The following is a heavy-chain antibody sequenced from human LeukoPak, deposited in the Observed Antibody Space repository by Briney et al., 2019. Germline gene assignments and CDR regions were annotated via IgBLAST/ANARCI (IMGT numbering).Heavy chain of an antibody. CDR1: RFTVSSNY. CDR2: IYSGGST. J-gene: IGHJ4*02. D-gene: IGHD3-10*01. Sequence: PGGSLRLSCAASRFTVSSNYMSWVRQAPGKGLEWVSVIYSGGSTYYADSVKGRFTISRDNSKNTLYLQMNSLRAEDTAVYYCARGYYYGSGSYFDYWGQGTLVTVSS. V-gene: IGHV3-53*01. CDR3: ARGYYYGSGSYFDY.